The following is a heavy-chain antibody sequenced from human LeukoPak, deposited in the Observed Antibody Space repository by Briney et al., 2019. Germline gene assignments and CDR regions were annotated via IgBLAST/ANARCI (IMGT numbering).Heavy chain of an antibody. CDR1: GFNFDDYG. Sequence: PGRSLRLSCEASGFNFDDYGMHWVRQVPGKGLEWVAGISWNSGNIGYADSVKGRFTISRDNAKKALYLQMNSLRSEDTALYYCAKGVNGVWHYYMDVWGKGTAVTVSS. V-gene: IGHV3-9*01. CDR3: AKGVNGVWHYYMDV. J-gene: IGHJ6*03. D-gene: IGHD2-8*01. CDR2: ISWNSGNI.